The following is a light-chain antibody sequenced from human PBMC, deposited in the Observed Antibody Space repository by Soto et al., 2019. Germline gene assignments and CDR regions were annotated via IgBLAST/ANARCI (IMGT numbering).Light chain of an antibody. Sequence: VLTQAPDTLSVSPGERATLSCRASQAISKYLAWYQQRPGQAPRLLIYDASWRATGIPDRFSGSGSGTDFTLTISRLEPEDFAVYYCQQYGSSPPITFGQGTRLEI. CDR1: QAISKY. J-gene: IGKJ5*01. CDR3: QQYGSSPPIT. CDR2: DAS. V-gene: IGKV3-20*01.